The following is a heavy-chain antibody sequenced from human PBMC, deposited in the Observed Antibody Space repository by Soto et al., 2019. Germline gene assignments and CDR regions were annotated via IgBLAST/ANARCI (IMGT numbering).Heavy chain of an antibody. D-gene: IGHD1-26*01. J-gene: IGHJ4*02. V-gene: IGHV3-30*18. CDR2: ISSDGSNK. CDR1: GFTFSSCD. Sequence: GGSLRLSCAASGFTFSSCDIHWVRQAPGKGLEWVAVISSDGSNKYYADSVKGRFTISRDNSKNTLYLQMNSLRAGDTAVYYCAKGSYSGTYSDFDYWGQGTLVTVSS. CDR3: AKGSYSGTYSDFDY.